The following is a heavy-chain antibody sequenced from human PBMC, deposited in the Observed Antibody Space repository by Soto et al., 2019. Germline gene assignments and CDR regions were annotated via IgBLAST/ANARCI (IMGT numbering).Heavy chain of an antibody. CDR2: IHPGDSDT. D-gene: IGHD2-15*01. CDR1: GYSFTTYW. CDR3: VRQGLNRMSPVPATSDY. J-gene: IGHJ4*02. Sequence: GESLKISCKGSGYSFTTYWIGWVRQMPGKGLEWMGIIHPGDSDTRYTPSFHGQVTISVDRSTSTAYLQWSSLEASDTAIYYCVRQGLNRMSPVPATSDYWGQGTLVTVSS. V-gene: IGHV5-51*01.